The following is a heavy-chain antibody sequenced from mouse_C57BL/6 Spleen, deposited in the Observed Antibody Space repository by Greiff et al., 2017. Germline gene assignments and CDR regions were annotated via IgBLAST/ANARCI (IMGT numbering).Heavy chain of an antibody. CDR3: ARGRGNWDQAWFAY. J-gene: IGHJ3*01. V-gene: IGHV5-17*01. Sequence: EVKVVESGGGLVKPGGSLKLSCAASGFTFSDYGMHWVRQAPEKGLEWVAYISSGSSTIYYADTVKGRFTISRDNAKNTLFLQMTSLRSEDTAMYYCARGRGNWDQAWFAYWGQGTLVTVSA. CDR2: ISSGSSTI. CDR1: GFTFSDYG. D-gene: IGHD4-1*01.